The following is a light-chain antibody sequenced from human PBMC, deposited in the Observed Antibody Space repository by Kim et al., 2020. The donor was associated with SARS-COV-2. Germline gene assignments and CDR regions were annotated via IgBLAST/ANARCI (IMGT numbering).Light chain of an antibody. CDR1: SNDV. V-gene: IGLV2-23*01. CDR3: CSYTRSGWV. Sequence: QSVLTQPASVSGSPGQSISISCTGASNDVVSWYQHLPGKAPKLLIYEGNKRPSGISDRFSGSKSGNTASLTIFGLQAEDEADYYCCSYTRSGWVFGG. J-gene: IGLJ3*02. CDR2: EGN.